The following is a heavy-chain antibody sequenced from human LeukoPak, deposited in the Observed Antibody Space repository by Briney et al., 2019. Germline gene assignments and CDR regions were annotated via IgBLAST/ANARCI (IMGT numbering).Heavy chain of an antibody. D-gene: IGHD6-13*01. J-gene: IGHJ4*02. CDR2: IAAISST. V-gene: IGHV3-21*01. CDR3: ARIGAGSSRDY. Sequence: GGSLRLSCAASGFTFSNFAMTWVRQAPGKGLEWVSSIAAISSTYYADSLKGRFTISRDNAKNSVYLQMNSLRAEDTAVYYCARIGAGSSRDYWGQGTLVTVSS. CDR1: GFTFSNFA.